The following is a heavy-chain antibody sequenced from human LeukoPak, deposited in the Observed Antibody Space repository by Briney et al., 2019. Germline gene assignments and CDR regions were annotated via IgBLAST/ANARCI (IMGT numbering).Heavy chain of an antibody. CDR3: ARESGSYSSFDY. CDR1: GGSISSSSYY. V-gene: IGHV4-39*07. D-gene: IGHD1-26*01. J-gene: IGHJ4*02. CDR2: IYYSGST. Sequence: PSETLSLTCTVSGGSISSSSYYWGWISQPPGKGLEWIGSIYYSGSTYYNPSLKSRVTISVDTSKNQFSLKLSSVTAADTAVYYCARESGSYSSFDYWGQGTLVTVSS.